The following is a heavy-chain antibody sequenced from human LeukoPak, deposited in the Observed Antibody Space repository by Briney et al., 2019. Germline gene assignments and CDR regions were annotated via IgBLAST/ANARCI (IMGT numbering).Heavy chain of an antibody. CDR3: AXVPYGYLGYYYYYMDV. V-gene: IGHV3-66*01. D-gene: IGHD5-18*01. CDR2: IYSSGTT. Sequence: GSLXXXCVASGFTVSSNYMTWVRQAPGKGLEWVSVIYSSGTTYYSDSVRGRFTVSRDRSKNTLFLQINSLEADDTAMYYCAXVPYGYLGYYYYYMDVWGKGTTVTISS. J-gene: IGHJ6*03. CDR1: GFTVSSNY.